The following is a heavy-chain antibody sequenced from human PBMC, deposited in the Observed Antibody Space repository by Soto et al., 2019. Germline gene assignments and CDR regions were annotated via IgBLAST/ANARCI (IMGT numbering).Heavy chain of an antibody. Sequence: EVQLLESGGGLVQPGGSLRLSCAASGFTFISYAMNWVRQAPGKGLQWVSAISGGGDATFYADSVKGRFTISRDNSRNTVTLQMNSLGADDTAVYYCARKVPGSTTRPDYWYFDLWGRGSLVTDSS. J-gene: IGHJ2*01. CDR1: GFTFISYA. V-gene: IGHV3-23*01. D-gene: IGHD3-10*01. CDR3: ARKVPGSTTRPDYWYFDL. CDR2: ISGGGDAT.